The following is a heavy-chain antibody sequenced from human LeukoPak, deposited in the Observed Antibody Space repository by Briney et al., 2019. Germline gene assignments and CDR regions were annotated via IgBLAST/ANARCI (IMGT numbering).Heavy chain of an antibody. D-gene: IGHD4-11*01. V-gene: IGHV1-69*01. CDR2: IIPIFGTA. J-gene: IGHJ4*02. Sequence: SVKVSCKASGGTFSSYAISWVRQAPGQGLEWTGGIIPIFGTANYAQKFQGRVTITADESTSTAYMELSSLRSEDTAVYYCARVYSNYPLFDYWGQGTLVTVSS. CDR3: ARVYSNYPLFDY. CDR1: GGTFSSYA.